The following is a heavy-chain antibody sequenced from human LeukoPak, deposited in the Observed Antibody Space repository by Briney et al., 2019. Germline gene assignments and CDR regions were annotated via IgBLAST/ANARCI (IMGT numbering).Heavy chain of an antibody. D-gene: IGHD5-18*01. CDR3: ASSTAMAASFDY. Sequence: GASVKVSCKASGYTFTSYYMHWVRQAPGQGLEWMGIINPSGGSTSYAQKFQGRVTMTTDTSTSTAYMELRSLRSDDTAVYYCASSTAMAASFDYWGQGTLVTVSS. CDR1: GYTFTSYY. V-gene: IGHV1-46*01. CDR2: INPSGGST. J-gene: IGHJ4*02.